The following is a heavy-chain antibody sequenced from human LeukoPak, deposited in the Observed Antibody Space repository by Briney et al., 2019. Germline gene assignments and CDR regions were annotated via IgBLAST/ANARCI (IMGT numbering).Heavy chain of an antibody. Sequence: SVEVSCKASGGTFSNYAISWVRQAPGQGLEWMGGINPIFGSANYAQKFQGRVTITADESTSTAYMELTSPRSEDTAVYYCARGVHDDSSGYYPYYYYYMDVWGKGTTVTISS. CDR3: ARGVHDDSSGYYPYYYYYMDV. D-gene: IGHD3-22*01. CDR2: INPIFGSA. CDR1: GGTFSNYA. V-gene: IGHV1-69*13. J-gene: IGHJ6*03.